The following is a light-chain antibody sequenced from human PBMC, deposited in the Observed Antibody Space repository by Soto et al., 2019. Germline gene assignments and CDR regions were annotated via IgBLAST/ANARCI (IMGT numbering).Light chain of an antibody. CDR2: RAS. J-gene: IGKJ1*01. CDR1: QSVSDS. Sequence: VVTQSPATLSVSPGESATLSCRASQSVSDSLACYQHKPGQAPRLLFYRASIRATGIPARFTGSGSGTDFTLTISSLQSEDFALYYCHQYNNWPPGTFGQGTRVEVK. CDR3: HQYNNWPPGT. V-gene: IGKV3-15*01.